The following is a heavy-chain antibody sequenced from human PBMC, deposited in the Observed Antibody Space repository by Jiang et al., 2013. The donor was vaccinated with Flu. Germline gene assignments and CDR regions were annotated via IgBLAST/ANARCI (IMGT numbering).Heavy chain of an antibody. V-gene: IGHV1-69*04. Sequence: GAEVKKPGSSVKVSCKASGGTFSSYTISWVRQAPGQGLEWMGRIIPILGIANYAQKFQGRVTITADKSTSTAYMELSSLRSEDTAVYYCARERGXYGRPGLDYWGQGTLVTVSS. CDR2: IIPILGIA. CDR3: ARERGXYGRPGLDY. J-gene: IGHJ4*02. CDR1: GGTFSSYT. D-gene: IGHD4-17*01.